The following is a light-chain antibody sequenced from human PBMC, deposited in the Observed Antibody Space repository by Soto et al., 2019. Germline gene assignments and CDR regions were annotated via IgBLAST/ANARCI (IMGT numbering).Light chain of an antibody. J-gene: IGKJ1*01. CDR2: GAS. CDR1: QSIINN. CDR3: QQSYSTPWT. V-gene: IGKV3-15*01. Sequence: EIVLTQSPATLSLSPGERATLSCRASQSIINNLAWYQHKPGQAPRVLIYGASTRATGIPARFSGSGSGTDFTLTISSLQPEDLATYYCQQSYSTPWTFGQGTKVDIK.